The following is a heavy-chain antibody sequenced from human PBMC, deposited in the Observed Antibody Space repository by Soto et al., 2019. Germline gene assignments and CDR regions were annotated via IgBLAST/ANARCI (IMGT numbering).Heavy chain of an antibody. Sequence: ASVKVSCKASEYTFTGYYMHWVRQAPGQGLEWMGWINPNSGGTNYAQKFQGRVTMTRDTSISTAYMELSRLRSDDTAVYYCARSAHYYDSSGYSYWGQGTLVTVSS. J-gene: IGHJ4*02. CDR2: INPNSGGT. CDR3: ARSAHYYDSSGYSY. D-gene: IGHD3-22*01. CDR1: EYTFTGYY. V-gene: IGHV1-2*02.